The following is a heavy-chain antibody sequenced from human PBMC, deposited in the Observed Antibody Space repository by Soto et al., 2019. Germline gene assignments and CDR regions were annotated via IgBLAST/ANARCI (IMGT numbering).Heavy chain of an antibody. CDR3: ARDVLWAGTDNWFDP. CDR2: ISAYNGNT. D-gene: IGHD6-19*01. Sequence: ASVKVSCKASGYTFTSYGISWVRQAPGQGLEWMGWISAYNGNTNYAQKLQGRVTMTTDTSTSTAYTELRSLRSDDTAVYYCARDVLWAGTDNWFDPWGQGPLVTVSS. CDR1: GYTFTSYG. V-gene: IGHV1-18*01. J-gene: IGHJ5*02.